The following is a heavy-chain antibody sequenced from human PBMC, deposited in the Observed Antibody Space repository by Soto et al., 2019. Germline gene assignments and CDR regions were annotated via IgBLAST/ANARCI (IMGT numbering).Heavy chain of an antibody. CDR1: GGSISSYY. Sequence: PSETLSLTCTVSGGSISSYYWSWIRQPPGKGLEWIGYIYYSGSTNYNPSLKSRVTISVDTSKNQFSLKLSSVTAADTAVYYCARGIAVAVSHAFDIWGQGTMVTVSS. J-gene: IGHJ3*02. CDR3: ARGIAVAVSHAFDI. D-gene: IGHD6-19*01. CDR2: IYYSGST. V-gene: IGHV4-59*08.